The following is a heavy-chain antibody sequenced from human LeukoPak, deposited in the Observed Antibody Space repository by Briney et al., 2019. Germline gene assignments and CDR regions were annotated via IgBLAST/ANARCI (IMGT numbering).Heavy chain of an antibody. CDR1: GGSISSSSYY. V-gene: IGHV4-39*07. Sequence: SETLSLTRTVSGGSISSSSYYWGWIRQPPGKGLEWIGSIYYSGSTYYNPSLKSRVTISVDTSKNQFSLKLSSVTAADTAVYYCARAANYGGKREFDYWGQGTLVTVSS. CDR2: IYYSGST. D-gene: IGHD4-23*01. CDR3: ARAANYGGKREFDY. J-gene: IGHJ4*02.